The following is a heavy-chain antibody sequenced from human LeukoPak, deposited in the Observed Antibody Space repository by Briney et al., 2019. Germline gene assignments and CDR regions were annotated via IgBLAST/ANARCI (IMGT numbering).Heavy chain of an antibody. Sequence: SETLSLTCAVYGGSFSGYYWSWIRQPPGKGLEWIGEINHSGSTNYNPSLKSRVTISVDTSKNQFSLKLSSVTAADTAVYYCARYAQGTLGYWGQGTLVTVSS. D-gene: IGHD1-14*01. V-gene: IGHV4-34*01. J-gene: IGHJ4*02. CDR2: INHSGST. CDR1: GGSFSGYY. CDR3: ARYAQGTLGY.